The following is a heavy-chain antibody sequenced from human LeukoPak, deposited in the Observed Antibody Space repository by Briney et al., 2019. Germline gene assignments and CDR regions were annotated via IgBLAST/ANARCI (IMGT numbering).Heavy chain of an antibody. CDR1: GFTFSSYG. Sequence: GRSLRLSCAASGFTFSSYGMYWVRQAPGKGLEWVAGISYDGSNKNYPDSVKGRFTISRDNSKNTVDLQMNSLRLEDTAVYYCARDVVAATGDYWGQGTLVTVSS. V-gene: IGHV3-30*03. CDR3: ARDVVAATGDY. CDR2: ISYDGSNK. D-gene: IGHD2-15*01. J-gene: IGHJ4*02.